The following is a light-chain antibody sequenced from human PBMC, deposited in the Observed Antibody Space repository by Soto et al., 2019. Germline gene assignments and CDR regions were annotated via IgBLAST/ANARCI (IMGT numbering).Light chain of an antibody. CDR1: SSEVGGYTY. V-gene: IGLV2-11*01. Sequence: QSVLTQPRSVSGSPGQSVTISCTGTSSEVGGYTYVSWYQQHPDKAPKLMIYDVYGVTKWPSGVPDRFSGSKSGNTASLTISGLQADDEADYYCCSYGGSSTYVFGTGTKLTVL. CDR2: DVYGVT. J-gene: IGLJ1*01. CDR3: CSYGGSSTYV.